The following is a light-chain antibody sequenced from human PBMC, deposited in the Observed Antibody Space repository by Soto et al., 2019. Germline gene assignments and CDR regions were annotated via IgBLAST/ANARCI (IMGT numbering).Light chain of an antibody. V-gene: IGLV2-8*01. CDR1: SSDVGGYNY. CDR3: HSYATSNNWV. J-gene: IGLJ3*02. Sequence: QSVLTQPPSASGSPGQSVTISCTVTSSDVGGYNYVSWYQQHPGKAPKVMIYEVNKRPSGVPDRFSGSKSGNTASLTVSGLQAEDEADYYCHSYATSNNWVFGGGTQLTV. CDR2: EVN.